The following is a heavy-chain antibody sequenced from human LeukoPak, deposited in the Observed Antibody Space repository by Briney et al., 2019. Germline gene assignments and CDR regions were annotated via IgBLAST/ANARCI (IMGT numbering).Heavy chain of an antibody. D-gene: IGHD5-24*01. V-gene: IGHV5-51*01. J-gene: IGHJ4*02. CDR2: VYPGDSDT. CDR3: ARVSRGYNPFDY. Sequence: GESLRISCKGSGYSFTSYWIGWVRQMPGKGLEWMEIVYPGDSDTRYSPSFQGQVTLSADKSISTAYLQWSSLKASDTAMYYCARVSRGYNPFDYWGQGTLVTVSS. CDR1: GYSFTSYW.